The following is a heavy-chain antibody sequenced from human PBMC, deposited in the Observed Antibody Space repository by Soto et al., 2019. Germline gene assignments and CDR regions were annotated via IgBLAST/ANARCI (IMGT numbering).Heavy chain of an antibody. CDR2: INHSGST. J-gene: IGHJ6*02. D-gene: IGHD6-13*01. V-gene: IGHV4-34*01. CDR1: GGSFSGYY. CDR3: AIGLMQQRRGKSARTEGYYGMDD. Sequence: PSEALSLTCAVYGGSFSGYYWSWIRQPPGKGLEWIGEINHSGSTNYNPSLKSRVTISADTSKNQFSLKLSYVTAADTAVYYCAIGLMQQRRGKSARTEGYYGMDDWGQGNTVTVSS.